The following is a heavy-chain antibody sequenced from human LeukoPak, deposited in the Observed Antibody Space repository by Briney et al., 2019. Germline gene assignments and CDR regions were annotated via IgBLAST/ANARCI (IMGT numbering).Heavy chain of an antibody. CDR2: ISSSSSYT. CDR3: ARVRSDYYGSGSYYFFDY. CDR1: GFTFSDYY. V-gene: IGHV3-11*05. D-gene: IGHD3-10*01. J-gene: IGHJ4*02. Sequence: GGSLRLSCAASGFTFSDYYMSWIRPAPGKGLEWVSYISSSSSYTNYADSVKGRFTISRDNAKNSLYLQMNSLRAEDTAVYYCARVRSDYYGSGSYYFFDYWGQGTLVTVSS.